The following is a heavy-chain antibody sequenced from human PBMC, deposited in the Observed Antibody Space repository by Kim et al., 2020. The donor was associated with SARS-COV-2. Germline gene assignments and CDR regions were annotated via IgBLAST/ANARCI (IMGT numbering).Heavy chain of an antibody. CDR2: IYYSGST. J-gene: IGHJ4*02. CDR3: ARDEEDGPVDY. Sequence: SETLSLTCTVSGGSISSSSYYWGWIRQPPGKGLEWIGSIYYSGSTYYNPSLKSRVTISVDTSKNQFSLKLSSVTAADTAVYYCARDEEDGPVDYWGQGTLVTVSS. CDR1: GGSISSSSYY. V-gene: IGHV4-39*01.